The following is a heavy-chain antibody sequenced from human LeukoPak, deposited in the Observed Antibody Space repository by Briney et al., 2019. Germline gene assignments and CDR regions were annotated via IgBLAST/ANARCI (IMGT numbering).Heavy chain of an antibody. J-gene: IGHJ4*02. Sequence: SETLSLTCTVSGGSISSSSYYWGWIRQPPGKGLEWIGSIYYSGSTYYNPSLKSRVTISVDTSKNQFSLKLSSVTAADTAVYYRARQSIAVVFPFDYWGQGTLVTVSS. V-gene: IGHV4-39*01. D-gene: IGHD6-19*01. CDR3: ARQSIAVVFPFDY. CDR2: IYYSGST. CDR1: GGSISSSSYY.